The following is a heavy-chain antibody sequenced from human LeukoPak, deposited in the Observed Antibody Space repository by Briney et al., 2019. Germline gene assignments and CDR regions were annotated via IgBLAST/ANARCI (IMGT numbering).Heavy chain of an antibody. V-gene: IGHV3-53*01. CDR1: GFTVSNSY. Sequence: GGSLRLSCAASGFTVSNSYMSWVRQAPGKGLEWVSIIYSGGTTNYADSVKGRFTISRDNSKNTLYLQMNSLRAEDTAVYYCASGVGYCCDGACYGPPHYSCYPGLDVWGQGTTVTVSS. CDR3: ASGVGYCCDGACYGPPHYSCYPGLDV. CDR2: IYSGGTT. D-gene: IGHD2-21*02. J-gene: IGHJ6*02.